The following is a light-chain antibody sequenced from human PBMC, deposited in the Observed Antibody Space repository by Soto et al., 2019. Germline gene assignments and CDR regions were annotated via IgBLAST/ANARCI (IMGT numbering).Light chain of an antibody. Sequence: EIVMTQSPATLSVSPGERATLSCRASQSVYNNLAWYQQKPGQAPRLLIYGASTRATGIPARFSGSGSGTEFTLTISSLQSEDFAVYFCQQRSDWPWTFGQGTKVEIK. CDR1: QSVYNN. J-gene: IGKJ1*01. CDR2: GAS. V-gene: IGKV3-15*01. CDR3: QQRSDWPWT.